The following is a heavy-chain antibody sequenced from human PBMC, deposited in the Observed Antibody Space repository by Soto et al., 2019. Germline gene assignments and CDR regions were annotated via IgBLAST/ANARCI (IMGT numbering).Heavy chain of an antibody. Sequence: QVQLVESGGGVVQPGRSLRLSCAASGFTFSSYAMHWVRQAPGKGLEWVALISDDGNNKYYADSVRGRFTISRDNSKHTRYLQMNSLRTEDTAAYYGARVSSLVWGWPPPYGGQGTRFTFSS. D-gene: IGHD2-21*01. CDR3: ARVSSLVWGWPPPY. J-gene: IGHJ4*02. CDR1: GFTFSSYA. CDR2: ISDDGNNK. V-gene: IGHV3-30-3*01.